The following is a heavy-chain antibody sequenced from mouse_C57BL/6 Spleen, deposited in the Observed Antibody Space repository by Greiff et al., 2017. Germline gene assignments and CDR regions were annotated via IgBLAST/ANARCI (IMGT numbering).Heavy chain of an antibody. V-gene: IGHV5-12*01. CDR2: ISNGGGST. J-gene: IGHJ4*01. Sequence: DVMLVESGGGLVQPGGSLKLSCAASGFTFSDYYMYWVRQTPEKRLEWVAYISNGGGSTYYPDTVKGRFTISRDNAKNTLYLQMSRLKSEDTAMYYCARLDGYFAMDYWGQGTSVTVSS. CDR1: GFTFSDYY. D-gene: IGHD2-3*01. CDR3: ARLDGYFAMDY.